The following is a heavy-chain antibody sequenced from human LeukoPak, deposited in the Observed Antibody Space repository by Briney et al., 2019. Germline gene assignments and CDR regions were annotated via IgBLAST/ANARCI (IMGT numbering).Heavy chain of an antibody. V-gene: IGHV3-23*01. Sequence: PGGSLRLSCAASGFTFSSYAMNWVRQAPGKGLEWVSGISSSGGSTSYADSVKGRFTISRDNSKNTLYLQMNSLRAEDTAVYYCATCIAAADTWVYYYYYMDVWGKGTTVTVSS. CDR3: ATCIAAADTWVYYYYYMDV. D-gene: IGHD6-13*01. CDR2: ISSSGGST. CDR1: GFTFSSYA. J-gene: IGHJ6*03.